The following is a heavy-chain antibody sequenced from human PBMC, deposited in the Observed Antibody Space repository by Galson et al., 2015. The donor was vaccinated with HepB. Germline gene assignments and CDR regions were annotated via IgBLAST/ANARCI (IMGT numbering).Heavy chain of an antibody. CDR2: IYHSGST. CDR1: GGSISSGGSS. D-gene: IGHD3-22*01. Sequence: TLSLTCAVSGGSISSGGSSWSWIRQPPGKGLEWIGYIYHSGSTYYNSSLKSRVTISVDTSKNQFSLRLTSVTAADTAVYFCARHLDHDDSGPRDYWGRGTLVTVSS. V-gene: IGHV4-30-2*03. J-gene: IGHJ4*02. CDR3: ARHLDHDDSGPRDY.